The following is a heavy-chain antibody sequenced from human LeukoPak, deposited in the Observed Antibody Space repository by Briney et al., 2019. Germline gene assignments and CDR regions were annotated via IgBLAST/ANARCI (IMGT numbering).Heavy chain of an antibody. J-gene: IGHJ4*02. CDR1: GGTFNTFA. CDR2: INPIVVIG. V-gene: IGHV1-69*04. CDR3: ATDLNLGEFSLYAPFDY. Sequence: ASVKVSCKASGGTFNTFAISWVRQAPGQGLEWMGRINPIVVIGKTAQKFQGRVTITADKSTSTGYMELTSLRSEDTAVYYCATDLNLGEFSLYAPFDYWGQGTLVTVSS. D-gene: IGHD3-16*02.